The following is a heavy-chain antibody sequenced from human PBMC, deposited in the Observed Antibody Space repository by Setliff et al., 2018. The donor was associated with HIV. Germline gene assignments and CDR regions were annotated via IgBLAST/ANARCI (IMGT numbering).Heavy chain of an antibody. V-gene: IGHV4-34*01. D-gene: IGHD3-3*01. Sequence: PSETLSLTCAVYGESFSDYYWSWIRQPPGKGLEWIGEITHSGSTNYNPSLKSRFTISMDTSKNQFSLKVTSVTAADTAVYYCASFSPPFDYWGQGTLVTVSS. CDR3: ASFSPPFDY. J-gene: IGHJ4*02. CDR1: GESFSDYY. CDR2: ITHSGST.